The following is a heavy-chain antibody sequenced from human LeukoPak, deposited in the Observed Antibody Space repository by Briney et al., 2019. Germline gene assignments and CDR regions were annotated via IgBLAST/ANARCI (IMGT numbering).Heavy chain of an antibody. J-gene: IGHJ4*02. CDR2: INPSGGST. Sequence: ASVKVSCKASGYTFTSYYMHWVRQAPGQGLEWMGIINPSGGSTSYAQKFQGRVTMTRDTSTSTVYMELSSLRSEDTAVYYCARSPLRQRGPGGYDYWGQGTLVTVSS. V-gene: IGHV1-46*01. CDR1: GYTFTSYY. CDR3: ARSPLRQRGPGGYDY. D-gene: IGHD4-17*01.